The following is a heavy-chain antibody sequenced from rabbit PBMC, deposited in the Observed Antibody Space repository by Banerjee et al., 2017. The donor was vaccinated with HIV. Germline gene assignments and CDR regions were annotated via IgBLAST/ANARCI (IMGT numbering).Heavy chain of an antibody. CDR2: IYAGSSGST. CDR1: GFSFSSNYW. J-gene: IGHJ4*01. Sequence: EESGGGLVQPEGSLTLTCKASGFSFSSNYWICWVRQAPGKGLEWIACIYAGSSGSTYYASWAKGRFTISKTSSTTVTLQMTSLTAADTATYFCARSGDIGDYYWRVYNDLWGPGTLVTVS. D-gene: IGHD2-1*01. CDR3: ARSGDIGDYYWRVYNDL. V-gene: IGHV1S45*01.